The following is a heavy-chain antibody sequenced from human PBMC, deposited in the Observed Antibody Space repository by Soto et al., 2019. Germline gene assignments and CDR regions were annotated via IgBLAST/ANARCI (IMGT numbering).Heavy chain of an antibody. V-gene: IGHV3-23*01. CDR2: ISGRADRT. CDR3: AKVGSHSGSHYDAFDI. Sequence: EVQLLESGGGSVQPGGSLRLSCAASGFTFISYAMNWVRQAAGKGLEWVSAISGRADRTYYADSVKGRFTISRDNSNKILYLRMNSLRAEDTAVYYCAKVGSHSGSHYDAFDIWGQGTMVTVSS. D-gene: IGHD1-26*01. CDR1: GFTFISYA. J-gene: IGHJ3*02.